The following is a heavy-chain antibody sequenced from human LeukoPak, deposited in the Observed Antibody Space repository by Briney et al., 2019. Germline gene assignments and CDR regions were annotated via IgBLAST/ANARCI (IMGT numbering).Heavy chain of an antibody. CDR1: GFTFSSYW. Sequence: GGSLRLSCAASGFTFSSYWMHWVRQAPGKGLVWVSRINSDGSSTTYADSVEGRFTISRDNAKNTLYLQVNSLRAEDTAVYYCARQSYYYDSSGYYHDYWGQGTLVTVSS. CDR2: INSDGSST. J-gene: IGHJ4*02. V-gene: IGHV3-74*01. D-gene: IGHD3-22*01. CDR3: ARQSYYYDSSGYYHDY.